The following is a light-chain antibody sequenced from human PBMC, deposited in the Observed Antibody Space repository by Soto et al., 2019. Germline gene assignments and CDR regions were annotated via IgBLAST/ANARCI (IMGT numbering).Light chain of an antibody. CDR2: DAS. CDR1: QSITTF. Sequence: DIRMTQSPSTLSASIGDRVTITCRASQSITTFLAWYQQKPGKAPQILIYDASKLEPGVPSRLSGGGSGTEFTLTISSLQPDDFATYYCQQYSTYPLTFGGGTRVEIK. J-gene: IGKJ4*01. CDR3: QQYSTYPLT. V-gene: IGKV1-5*01.